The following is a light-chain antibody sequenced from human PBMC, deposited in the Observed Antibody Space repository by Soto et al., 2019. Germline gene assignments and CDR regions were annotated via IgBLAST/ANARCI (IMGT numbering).Light chain of an antibody. Sequence: DIQMTQSPSSLSASVGDRVTITCRASQSISSYLNWYQQKPGKAPKLLIYAASSLQSGVPSRFSGSASGTDYTLTISSSRTENIATYYCQHSYSRPLTFGGGTKVEIK. CDR3: QHSYSRPLT. J-gene: IGKJ4*01. CDR2: AAS. V-gene: IGKV1-39*01. CDR1: QSISSY.